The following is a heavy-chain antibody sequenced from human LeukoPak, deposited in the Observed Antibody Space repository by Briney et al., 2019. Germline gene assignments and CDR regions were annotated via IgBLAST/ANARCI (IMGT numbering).Heavy chain of an antibody. CDR3: AREFGSGSSPPDY. V-gene: IGHV4-4*02. Sequence: SGTLSLTCAVSGGSISSSNWWSWVRQPPGKGLEWIGEINHSGSTNYNPSLKSRVTISVDTSKNQFSLKLSSVTAADTAVYYCAREFGSGSSPPDYWGQGTLVTVSS. CDR2: INHSGST. J-gene: IGHJ4*02. D-gene: IGHD3-10*01. CDR1: GGSISSSNW.